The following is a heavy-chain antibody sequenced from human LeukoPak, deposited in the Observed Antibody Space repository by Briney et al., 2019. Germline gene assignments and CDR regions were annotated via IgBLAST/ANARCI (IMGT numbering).Heavy chain of an antibody. CDR1: GFTFSSYA. CDR3: AKEPQYYYDSSGYPNFDY. D-gene: IGHD3-22*01. J-gene: IGHJ4*02. V-gene: IGHV3-23*01. CDR2: ISGSGGST. Sequence: PGGSLRLSCAASGFTFSSYAMSWVRQAPGKGLEWVSAISGSGGSTYYADSVKGRFTISRDNSKNTLYLQMNSLRAEDTAVYYCAKEPQYYYDSSGYPNFDYWGQGTLVTVSS.